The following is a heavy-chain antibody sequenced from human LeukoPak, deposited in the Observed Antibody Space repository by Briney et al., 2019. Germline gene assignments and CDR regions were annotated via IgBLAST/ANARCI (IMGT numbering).Heavy chain of an antibody. CDR3: ARVHRLEWSHLHY. Sequence: SVKVSCKASGGTFSSYAISWVRQAPGQGLEWMGGIIPIFGTANYAQKFQGRVTITADESTSTAYMELSSLRSEDTAVYYCARVHRLEWSHLHYWGQGTLVTVSS. V-gene: IGHV1-69*01. J-gene: IGHJ4*02. D-gene: IGHD3-3*01. CDR1: GGTFSSYA. CDR2: IIPIFGTA.